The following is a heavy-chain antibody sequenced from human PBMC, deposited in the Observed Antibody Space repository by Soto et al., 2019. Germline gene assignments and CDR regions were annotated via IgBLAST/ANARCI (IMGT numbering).Heavy chain of an antibody. J-gene: IGHJ4*02. CDR1: GYTFTSYG. CDR3: ARDWAAAGPVDY. CDR2: ISAYNGNT. Sequence: QVQLVQSGAEVKKPGASVKVSCKASGYTFTSYGISWVRQAPGQGLEWMGWISAYNGNTNYAQKLQGRVTMTTDTSTRTAYIGLRSLRSHDTAVYSWARDWAAAGPVDYWGQGTLVTVSS. V-gene: IGHV1-18*01. D-gene: IGHD6-13*01.